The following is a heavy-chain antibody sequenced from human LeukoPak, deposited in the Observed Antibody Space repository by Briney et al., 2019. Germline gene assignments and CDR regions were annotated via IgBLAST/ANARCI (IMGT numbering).Heavy chain of an antibody. CDR3: AKGEQWLVDDAFAI. V-gene: IGHV3-9*03. Sequence: GGSLRLSCAASGFTFDDYAMHWVRQAPGKGLELVSGISWNSGSIGYADSVKGRFTISRDNANNSLYLQMNSLRAEDMALYYCAKGEQWLVDDAFAIWGQGTMVTVSS. J-gene: IGHJ3*02. D-gene: IGHD6-19*01. CDR1: GFTFDDYA. CDR2: ISWNSGSI.